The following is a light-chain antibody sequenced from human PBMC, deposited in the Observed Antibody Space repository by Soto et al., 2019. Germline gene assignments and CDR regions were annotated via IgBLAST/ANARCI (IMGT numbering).Light chain of an antibody. CDR1: QSISSW. V-gene: IGKV1-5*01. CDR3: VQHYNYPPT. J-gene: IGKJ1*01. Sequence: TPMSQSPSTLSASVGDRVTINCRASQSISSWLAWYQQKPGKAPKLLIYDASSLESGVPSRFSGSGSGTDFTLTISSLQPEDFAAYYCVQHYNYPPTFGQGTKVDI. CDR2: DAS.